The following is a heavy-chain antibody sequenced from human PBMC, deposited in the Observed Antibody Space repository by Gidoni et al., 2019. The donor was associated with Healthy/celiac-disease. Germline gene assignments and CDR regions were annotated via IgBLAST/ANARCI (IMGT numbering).Heavy chain of an antibody. J-gene: IGHJ5*02. CDR2: IYYSGST. CDR1: GGSIRSSSYY. V-gene: IGHV4-39*01. CDR3: ARQSEYQLLYLGWFDP. Sequence: QLQLQESGPGLVKPSETLSLTCTVSGGSIRSSSYYWGWLRQPPGKGLEWIGSIYYSGSTYYNPSLKSRVTISVDTSKNQFSLKLSSVTAADTAVYYCARQSEYQLLYLGWFDPWGQGTLVTVSS. D-gene: IGHD2-2*02.